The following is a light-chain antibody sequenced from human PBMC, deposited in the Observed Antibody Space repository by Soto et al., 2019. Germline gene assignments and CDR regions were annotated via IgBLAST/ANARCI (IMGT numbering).Light chain of an antibody. CDR3: SSYTFSSTLVV. CDR2: EVN. V-gene: IGLV2-14*01. Sequence: QSVLTQPASVSGSPGQSITISCTGTSSDVGGYNFVSWYQQHPGKAPRLMIFEVNNRPSGVSDRFSGSKSGNTASLTISGLQAEDGADYYCSSYTFSSTLVVFGGGTKLTVL. J-gene: IGLJ3*02. CDR1: SSDVGGYNF.